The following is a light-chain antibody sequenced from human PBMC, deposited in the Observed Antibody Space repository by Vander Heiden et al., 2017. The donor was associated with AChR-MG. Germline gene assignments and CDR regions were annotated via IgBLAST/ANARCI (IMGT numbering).Light chain of an antibody. V-gene: IGKV3-15*01. CDR1: ESVSTN. CDR2: GAS. J-gene: IGKJ1*01. CDR3: QRDKEWPRT. Sequence: EIVLTQSPATLSVSPGERVTLSCRASESVSTNLAWYRQNPGQAPRLLIYGASTRATGIPARFSGSASGTEFTLTISILHSEDFAVYFCQRDKEWPRTFGQGTKVEIK.